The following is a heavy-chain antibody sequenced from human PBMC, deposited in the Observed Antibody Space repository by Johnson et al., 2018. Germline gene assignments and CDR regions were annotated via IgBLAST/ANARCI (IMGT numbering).Heavy chain of an antibody. J-gene: IGHJ3*01. CDR2: INPSGGST. CDR1: GYTFTNYY. V-gene: IGHV1-46*01. D-gene: IGHD1-26*01. CDR3: ARPVGLTDAFDL. Sequence: QVQLQESGAEVKKPGASVTVSCKASGYTFTNYYMHWVRQAPGQGLEWMGIINPSGGSTNYAQKFQGRVTLTRDTSTSTVYMEMSSLRYEDTAVYYCARPVGLTDAFDLWGQGTMVTVSS.